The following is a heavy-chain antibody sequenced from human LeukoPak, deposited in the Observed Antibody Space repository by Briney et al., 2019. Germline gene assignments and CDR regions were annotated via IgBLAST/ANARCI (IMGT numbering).Heavy chain of an antibody. V-gene: IGHV4-39*01. D-gene: IGHD3-10*01. CDR3: ARHSGSGSLSRPFDP. CDR2: VYYTGST. CDR1: GPSVTSGGFY. J-gene: IGHJ5*02. Sequence: SETLSLTCSVSGPSVTSGGFYWGWLRQPRGKGLQWLATVYYTGSTYYNPSLRSRVTISIDTSKNQFSLSLRSLIAADTAVYYCARHSGSGSLSRPFDPWGQGTLVTVSS.